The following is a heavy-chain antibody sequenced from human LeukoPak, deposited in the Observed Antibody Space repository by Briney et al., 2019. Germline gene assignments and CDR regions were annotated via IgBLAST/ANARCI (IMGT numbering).Heavy chain of an antibody. CDR3: TTVSPWADY. CDR2: IKSKTDGGTT. V-gene: IGHV3-15*01. D-gene: IGHD3-16*01. J-gene: IGHJ4*02. CDR1: GFTFSSYS. Sequence: GGSLRLSCAASGFTFSSYSMNWVRQAPGKGLEWVARIKSKTDGGTTAYAAPVKGRFTISRDDSKNTLYLQMSSLITEDTAVYYCTTVSPWADYWGQGTLVTVSS.